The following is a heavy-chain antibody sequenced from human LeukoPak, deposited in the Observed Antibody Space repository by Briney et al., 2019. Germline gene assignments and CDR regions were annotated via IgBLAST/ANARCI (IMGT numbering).Heavy chain of an antibody. V-gene: IGHV1-2*02. CDR3: ARDGRGIVVVSDY. Sequence: ASVKVSCKASGYSFTNYHIHWVRQAPGQGLEWMGWIDPKSGGANYAQKFQGRVTMTRDTSITTAYMELSRLTLDDTAVYYCARDGRGIVVVSDYWGQGTLVTVSS. J-gene: IGHJ4*02. CDR2: IDPKSGGA. D-gene: IGHD2-2*01. CDR1: GYSFTNYH.